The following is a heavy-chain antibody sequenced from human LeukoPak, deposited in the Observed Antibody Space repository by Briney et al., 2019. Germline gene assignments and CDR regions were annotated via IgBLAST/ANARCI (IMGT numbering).Heavy chain of an antibody. D-gene: IGHD3-10*01. CDR1: GGSISSYY. CDR2: IYTSGST. V-gene: IGHV4-4*07. J-gene: IGHJ6*02. Sequence: PSETLSLTCTVSGGSISSYYWSWIRQPAGKGLEWIGRIYTSGSTNYNPSLKSRVTMSVDTSKNQFSLKLSSVTAADTAVYYCARVMLWFGELYRYYYYGMDVWGQGTTVTVSS. CDR3: ARVMLWFGELYRYYYYGMDV.